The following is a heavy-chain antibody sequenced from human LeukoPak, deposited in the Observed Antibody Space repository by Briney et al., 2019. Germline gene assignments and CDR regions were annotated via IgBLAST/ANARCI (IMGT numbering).Heavy chain of an antibody. V-gene: IGHV4-59*01. Sequence: SETLSLTCTVSGGSISSEYWSWIRQSPGKGLEWIGYISYSGSTNYNPSLKSRVTISVDTSKNQFSLKLSSVTAADTAVYYCARGIGDGYNDGRYYYYYMDVWGKGTTVTISS. CDR2: ISYSGST. J-gene: IGHJ6*03. CDR3: ARGIGDGYNDGRYYYYYMDV. D-gene: IGHD5-24*01. CDR1: GGSISSEY.